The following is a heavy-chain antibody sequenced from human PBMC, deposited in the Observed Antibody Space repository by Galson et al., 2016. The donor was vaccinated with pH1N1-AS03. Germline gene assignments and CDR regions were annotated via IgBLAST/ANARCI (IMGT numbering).Heavy chain of an antibody. J-gene: IGHJ6*02. CDR2: IKSKSDGGTT. Sequence: SLRLSCAASGFTFSNAWMTWVRQAPGKGLEWVGRIKSKSDGGTTDYAAPVKARFTITRDDSKNTLYLRMNSLKTEDTAVYYCSTDETFNYYYGMDVWGRGTTVTVSS. CDR3: STDETFNYYYGMDV. V-gene: IGHV3-15*01. CDR1: GFTFSNAW.